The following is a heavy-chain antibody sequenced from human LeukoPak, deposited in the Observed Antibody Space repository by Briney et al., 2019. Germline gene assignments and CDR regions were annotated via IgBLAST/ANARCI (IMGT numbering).Heavy chain of an antibody. V-gene: IGHV3-23*01. J-gene: IGHJ4*02. CDR2: TSGSGGST. CDR1: GFTFSSYA. Sequence: GGSLTLSCAASGFTFSSYAMSWVRQAPGKGLEWVSATSGSGGSTYFADSVKGRFTISRDNSKNMLYLQMNSLRAEDTAVYYCARGPSYCGNNCYYYFDSWGQGTLVTVSS. D-gene: IGHD2-21*01. CDR3: ARGPSYCGNNCYYYFDS.